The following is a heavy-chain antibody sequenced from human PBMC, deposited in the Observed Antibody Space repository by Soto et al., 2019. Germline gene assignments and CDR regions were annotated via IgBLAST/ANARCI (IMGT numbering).Heavy chain of an antibody. CDR1: GGSISSGGYS. Sequence: QLHLQESGSGLVKPSQTLSLTCAVSGGSISSGGYSWSWIRQPPGKALGWIGYIYHSGGTYYNPSLKSRVTISVDRSQNHFSLALSSVTAAETAVYYCARVPDRWGQGALVTVS. D-gene: IGHD2-2*01. V-gene: IGHV4-30-2*01. CDR3: ARVPDR. J-gene: IGHJ5*02. CDR2: IYHSGGT.